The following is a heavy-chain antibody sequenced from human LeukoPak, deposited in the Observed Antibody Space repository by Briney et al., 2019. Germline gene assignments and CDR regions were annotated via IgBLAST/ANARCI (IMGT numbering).Heavy chain of an antibody. CDR2: IYYDGSI. CDR1: GGSISSSY. J-gene: IGHJ4*02. V-gene: IGHV4-59*08. CDR3: ARTSGSGSYFFFDY. D-gene: IGHD3-10*01. Sequence: SETLSLTCTVSGGSISSSYWSWIRQPPGKGLEWIGYIYYDGSITYNPSLKSRLTISLDTSKNQFSLKLSSVTAADTAVYYCARTSGSGSYFFFDYWGQGTPVTVSS.